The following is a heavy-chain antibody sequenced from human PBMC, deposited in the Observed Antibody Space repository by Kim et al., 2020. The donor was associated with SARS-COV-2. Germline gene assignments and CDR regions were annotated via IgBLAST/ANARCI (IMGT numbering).Heavy chain of an antibody. CDR2: ISGNSGSI. CDR3: AKDTFGYRGAFDI. Sequence: SLRLSCAASGFTFDDYAMHWVRQAPGKGLEWVSGISGNSGSIGYADSVKGRLTIARDNAKNSLYLQMNSLRAEDTALYYCAKDTFGYRGAFDIWGQG. V-gene: IGHV3-9*01. J-gene: IGHJ3*02. CDR1: GFTFDDYA. D-gene: IGHD5-18*01.